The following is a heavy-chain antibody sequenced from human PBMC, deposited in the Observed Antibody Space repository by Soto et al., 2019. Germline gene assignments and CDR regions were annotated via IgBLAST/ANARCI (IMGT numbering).Heavy chain of an antibody. CDR1: GYTFINYY. J-gene: IGHJ4*02. Sequence: ASVKVSCKASGYTFINYYMDWVRQAAGQGLEWMAIIDPNDGSTNYAQRFQGRLTVTRDTSTSTVYMELSSLTSADKAVYYCVRGRGGNYHFYFDHWGQGTPVTV. CDR3: VRGRGGNYHFYFDH. V-gene: IGHV1-46*03. CDR2: IDPNDGST. D-gene: IGHD1-26*01.